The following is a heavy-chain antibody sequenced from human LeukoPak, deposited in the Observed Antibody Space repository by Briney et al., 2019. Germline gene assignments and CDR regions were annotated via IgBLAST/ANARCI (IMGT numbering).Heavy chain of an antibody. CDR3: ARQGPRPSPGGRSYYFDY. CDR1: GYTFTSYD. V-gene: IGHV1-8*01. J-gene: IGHJ4*02. CDR2: MNPNSGNT. D-gene: IGHD3-16*01. Sequence: ASVNVSCKASGYTFTSYDINWVRQATGQGLEWMGWMNPNSGNTGCAQKFQGRVTMTRNTSISTAYMELSSLRSEDTAVYYCARQGPRPSPGGRSYYFDYWGQGTLVTVSS.